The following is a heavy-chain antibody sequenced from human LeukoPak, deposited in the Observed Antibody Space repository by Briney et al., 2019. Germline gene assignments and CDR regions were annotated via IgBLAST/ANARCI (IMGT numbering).Heavy chain of an antibody. CDR2: INPSSGGT. CDR3: AKDHKIVVVPSATPDY. D-gene: IGHD2-2*01. Sequence: ASVKVSCKASGYTFTGYYMHWVRQAPGQGLEWMGWINPSSGGTNYAQKFQGRVTMTRDTSISTAYMELSRLRSDDTAVYYCAKDHKIVVVPSATPDYWGQGTLVTVSS. J-gene: IGHJ4*02. V-gene: IGHV1-2*02. CDR1: GYTFTGYY.